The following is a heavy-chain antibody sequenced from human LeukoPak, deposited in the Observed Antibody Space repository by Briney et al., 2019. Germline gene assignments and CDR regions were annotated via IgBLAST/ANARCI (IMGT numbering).Heavy chain of an antibody. V-gene: IGHV1-8*01. CDR3: ASIGRRYYYYYMDV. CDR2: MNPNSGNT. D-gene: IGHD3-16*01. CDR1: GYTFTSYD. Sequence: ASVKVSCKASGYTFTSYDINWVRQATGQGLEWMGWMNPNSGNTGYAQKFQGRVTMTRNTSISTAYMELSSLRSEDTAVYYCASIGRRYYYYYMDVWGKGTTVTVSS. J-gene: IGHJ6*03.